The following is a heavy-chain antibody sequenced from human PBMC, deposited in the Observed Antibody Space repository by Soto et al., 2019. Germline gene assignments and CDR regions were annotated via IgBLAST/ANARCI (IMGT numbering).Heavy chain of an antibody. V-gene: IGHV4-31*03. D-gene: IGHD3-10*01. Sequence: QVQLQESGPGLVKPSQTLSLTCTVSGGSISSRGYYWDWIRQHPGEGLEWIGYISYSGTTNYNPSLKSRVTLSVDTSNNQWALKLSSVTAADTAVYYCARDHGPRGAFDFWGQGTMVTVSS. CDR3: ARDHGPRGAFDF. CDR2: ISYSGTT. CDR1: GGSISSRGYY. J-gene: IGHJ3*01.